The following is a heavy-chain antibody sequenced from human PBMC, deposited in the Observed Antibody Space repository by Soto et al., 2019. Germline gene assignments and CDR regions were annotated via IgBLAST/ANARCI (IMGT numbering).Heavy chain of an antibody. V-gene: IGHV3-23*01. Sequence: EVQLLESGGGLVQPGGSLRLSCAASGFTFSSYAMRWVRQAPGKGLEWVSAISGSGGSTYYADSVKGRFTISRDNSKNTLYLXXXXXXXXXTAXXXXXXXXXXXYYDYWGQGTLVTVSS. CDR2: ISGSGGST. CDR3: XXXXXXXYYDY. J-gene: IGHJ4*02. CDR1: GFTFSSYA.